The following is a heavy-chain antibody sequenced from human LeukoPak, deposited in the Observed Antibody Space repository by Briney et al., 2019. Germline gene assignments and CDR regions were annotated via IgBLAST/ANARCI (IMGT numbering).Heavy chain of an antibody. CDR1: GFTFSSYG. CDR2: IRRKANGGTT. CDR3: TRPYSSGWYRLDY. D-gene: IGHD6-19*01. Sequence: GGSLRLSCAASGFTFSSYGMHWVRQAPGKGLEWVGFIRRKANGGTTEYAASVKGRFTISRDDSKSIAYLQMNSLKTEDTAVYYCTRPYSSGWYRLDYWGQGTLVTVSS. J-gene: IGHJ4*02. V-gene: IGHV3-49*04.